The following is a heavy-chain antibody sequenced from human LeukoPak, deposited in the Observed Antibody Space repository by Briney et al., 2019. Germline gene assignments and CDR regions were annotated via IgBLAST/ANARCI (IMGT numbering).Heavy chain of an antibody. Sequence: GASLQISCKGSGYSFTSYWIGWVRRMPGKGLEWMGIIYPGDSDTRYSPSFQGQVTISADKSISTAYLQWSSLKASDTTMYYCARLPNSPRDWFDPWGQGTLVTVSS. J-gene: IGHJ5*02. CDR1: GYSFTSYW. CDR3: ARLPNSPRDWFDP. V-gene: IGHV5-51*01. CDR2: IYPGDSDT. D-gene: IGHD4-23*01.